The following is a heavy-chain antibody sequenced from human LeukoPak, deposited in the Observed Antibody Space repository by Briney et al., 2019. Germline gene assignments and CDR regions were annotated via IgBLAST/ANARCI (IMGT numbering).Heavy chain of an antibody. CDR1: GFSFSDFS. CDR3: AEDAAVALDY. J-gene: IGHJ4*02. Sequence: GGSLRLSCAASGFSFSDFSMNWVRQAPGKGLEWLPYISFSGRTTNYADSVKGRFTISRDNARNSLFLQMTSLRAEDTAVYYCAEDAAVALDYWGQGTLVTVSS. CDR2: ISFSGRTT. D-gene: IGHD6-19*01. V-gene: IGHV3-48*01.